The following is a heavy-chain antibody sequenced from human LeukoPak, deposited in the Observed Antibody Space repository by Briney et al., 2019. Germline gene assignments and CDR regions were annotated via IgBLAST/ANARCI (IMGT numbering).Heavy chain of an antibody. CDR3: ARAPRKEYCSGGSCPVYYFDY. Sequence: SETLSLTCTVSGGSISSGSCYWSWIRQPAGKGLEWIGRIYTSGSTNYNPSLKSRVTISVDTSKNQFSLKLSSVTAADTAVYYCARAPRKEYCSGGSCPVYYFDYWGQGTLVTVSS. CDR1: GGSISSGSCY. D-gene: IGHD2-15*01. V-gene: IGHV4-61*02. CDR2: IYTSGST. J-gene: IGHJ4*02.